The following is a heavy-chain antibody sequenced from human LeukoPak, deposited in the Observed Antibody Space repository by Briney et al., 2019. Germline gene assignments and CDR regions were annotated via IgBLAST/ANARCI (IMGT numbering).Heavy chain of an antibody. V-gene: IGHV4-34*01. CDR1: GGSFSGYY. Sequence: SETLSLTCAVYGGSFSGYYWSWIRQPPGKGLEWIGEINHSGSTNYNPSLKSRVTISVDTSKNQFSLKLSSVTAADTAVYYCARGLSIAAAGKDWGQGTLVTVSS. CDR3: ARGLSIAAAGKD. J-gene: IGHJ4*02. D-gene: IGHD6-13*01. CDR2: INHSGST.